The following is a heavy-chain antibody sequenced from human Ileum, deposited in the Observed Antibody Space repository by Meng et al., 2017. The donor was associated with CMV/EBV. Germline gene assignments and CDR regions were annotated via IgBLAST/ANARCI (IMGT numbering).Heavy chain of an antibody. CDR1: GFIFSGYT. CDR2: IRGNGASA. V-gene: IGHV3-23*01. Sequence: GESLKISCAASGFIFSGYTMTWVRQAPGKGPEWVSRIRGNGASAAYGESVQDRFTISRDNSQNTLFLQMNSLRVEDTAVYYCTKGAASAVTAPDHWGQGTLVTVSS. J-gene: IGHJ4*02. CDR3: TKGAASAVTAPDH. D-gene: IGHD2-21*02.